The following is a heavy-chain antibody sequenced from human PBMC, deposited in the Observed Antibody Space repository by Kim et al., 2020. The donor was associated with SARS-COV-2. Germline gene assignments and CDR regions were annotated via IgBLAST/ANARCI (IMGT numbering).Heavy chain of an antibody. Sequence: SYIYYEDSVKGRFTISRDNAKNSLYLQMNSLRAEDTAVYYCARGAAAGSYWGQGTLVTVSS. D-gene: IGHD6-13*01. CDR2: SYI. J-gene: IGHJ4*02. V-gene: IGHV3-21*01. CDR3: ARGAAAGSY.